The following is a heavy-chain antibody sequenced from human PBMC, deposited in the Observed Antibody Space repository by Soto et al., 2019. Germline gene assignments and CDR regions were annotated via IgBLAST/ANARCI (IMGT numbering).Heavy chain of an antibody. CDR3: ARGKDGTVTTFYYYMDV. Sequence: SETLSLTCAVYGGTFSGYYWIRIRQPPGKGLEWIGEINHSGSTNYNPSLKSRVTISVDTSKNQLSLKLSSVTAADTAVYYCARGKDGTVTTFYYYMDVWGKGTTVTVSS. CDR1: GGTFSGYY. D-gene: IGHD4-17*01. J-gene: IGHJ6*03. CDR2: INHSGST. V-gene: IGHV4-34*01.